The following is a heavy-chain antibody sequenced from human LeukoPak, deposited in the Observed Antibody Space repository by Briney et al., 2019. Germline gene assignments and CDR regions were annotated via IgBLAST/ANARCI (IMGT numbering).Heavy chain of an antibody. Sequence: SETLSLTCSVCGGSISGYYWSWIRQPPGTGLEWIGYIYYSGSTNYNPSLQSRVTIAVDTSKHQFSLKLSSVTAADTAVYYCARIYGRPPRFDPWGQGTLVTVSS. V-gene: IGHV4-59*01. D-gene: IGHD3-10*01. CDR2: IYYSGST. J-gene: IGHJ5*02. CDR1: GGSISGYY. CDR3: ARIYGRPPRFDP.